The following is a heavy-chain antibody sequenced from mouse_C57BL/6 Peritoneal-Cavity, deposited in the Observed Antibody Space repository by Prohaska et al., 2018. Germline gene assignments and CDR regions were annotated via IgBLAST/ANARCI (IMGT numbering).Heavy chain of an antibody. CDR3: ERSDITTVVDEY. V-gene: IGHV1-4*01. Sequence: LSCKASGSTFTSYTMHWVKQRPGQGLECIGYINPSSGYTKYDQKFKDKATLTADKSSSTADMQLSSLTSEDSAVYYWERSDITTVVDEYWGQGTTLTVSS. J-gene: IGHJ2*01. CDR2: INPSSGYT. D-gene: IGHD1-1*01. CDR1: GSTFTSYT.